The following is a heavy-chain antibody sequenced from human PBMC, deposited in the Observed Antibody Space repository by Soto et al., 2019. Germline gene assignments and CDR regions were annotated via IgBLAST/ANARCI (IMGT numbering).Heavy chain of an antibody. J-gene: IGHJ6*02. D-gene: IGHD6-6*01. CDR1: GFTFSSYG. Sequence: GGSLRLSCASSGFTFSSYGMHLVRQAPGKGLEWVAVIWYDGSNKYYADSVKGRFTISRDNSKNTLYLQMNSLRAEDTAVYYCARASIAARPGRDYYYGMDVWGQGTTVTVSS. CDR2: IWYDGSNK. V-gene: IGHV3-33*01. CDR3: ARASIAARPGRDYYYGMDV.